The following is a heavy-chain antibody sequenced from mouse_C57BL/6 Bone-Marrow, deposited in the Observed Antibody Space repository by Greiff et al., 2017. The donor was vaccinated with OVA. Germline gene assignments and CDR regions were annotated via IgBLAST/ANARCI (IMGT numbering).Heavy chain of an antibody. CDR2: IYPGDGDT. CDR3: ARIWITTVVGGPFDY. CDR1: GYAFSSSW. V-gene: IGHV1-82*01. Sequence: VQLQQSGPELVKPGASVKISCKASGYAFSSSWMNWVKQRPGKGLEWIGRIYPGDGDTNYNGKFKGKAALTADKSSSTAYMQLSSLTSEDSAVYFCARIWITTVVGGPFDYWGQGTTLTVSS. J-gene: IGHJ2*01. D-gene: IGHD1-1*01.